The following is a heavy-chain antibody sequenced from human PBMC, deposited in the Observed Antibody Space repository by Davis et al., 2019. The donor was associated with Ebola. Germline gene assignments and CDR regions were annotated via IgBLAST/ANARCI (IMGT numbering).Heavy chain of an antibody. CDR2: ISYDGSNK. J-gene: IGHJ6*02. Sequence: GGSLRLSCAASGFTFSSYAMHWVRQAPGKGLEWVAVISYDGSNKYYADSVKGRFTISRDNSKNTLYLQMNSLRAEDTAVYYCARSAAFLVVVPAATPWDYYGMDVWGQGTTVTVSS. CDR1: GFTFSSYA. V-gene: IGHV3-30-3*01. CDR3: ARSAAFLVVVPAATPWDYYGMDV. D-gene: IGHD2-2*01.